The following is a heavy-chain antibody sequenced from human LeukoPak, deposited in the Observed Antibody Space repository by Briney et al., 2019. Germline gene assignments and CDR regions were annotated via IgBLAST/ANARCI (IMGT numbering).Heavy chain of an antibody. Sequence: SETLSLTCTVSGGSISSYYWSWIRQPPGKGLEWIGYIYYSGSTNYNPSLKSRATISVDTSRNQFSLKLSSVTAADTAVYYCARGLHYGGNYGYWGQGTLVTVSS. J-gene: IGHJ4*02. V-gene: IGHV4-59*12. CDR3: ARGLHYGGNYGY. CDR1: GGSISSYY. CDR2: IYYSGST. D-gene: IGHD4-23*01.